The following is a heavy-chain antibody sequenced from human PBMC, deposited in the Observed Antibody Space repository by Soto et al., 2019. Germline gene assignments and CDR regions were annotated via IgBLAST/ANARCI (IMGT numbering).Heavy chain of an antibody. D-gene: IGHD3-3*01. J-gene: IGHJ5*02. Sequence: GGSLRLSCAASGFTFSSYAMSWVRQAPGKGLEWVSAISGSGGSTYYADSVKGRFTISRDNSKNTLYLQMKSLRAEDTAVYYCAKDAYYDFWSGLSFDPWGQGTLVTVSS. CDR1: GFTFSSYA. CDR2: ISGSGGST. CDR3: AKDAYYDFWSGLSFDP. V-gene: IGHV3-23*01.